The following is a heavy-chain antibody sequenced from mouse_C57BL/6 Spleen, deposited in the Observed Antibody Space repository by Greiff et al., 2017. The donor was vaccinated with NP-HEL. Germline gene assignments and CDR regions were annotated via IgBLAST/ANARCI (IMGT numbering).Heavy chain of an antibody. V-gene: IGHV14-3*01. D-gene: IGHD2-2*01. CDR1: GFNIKNNY. J-gene: IGHJ4*01. Sequence: DVQLQESVAELVRPGASVKLSCTASGFNIKNNYMHWVKQRPEHGLEWIGRIDPANGNTKYTSKFQGKATITADTSSNTAYLQLSSLTSDDTAIYYCARSPGYYYAMDYWGQGTSVTVSS. CDR3: ARSPGYYYAMDY. CDR2: IDPANGNT.